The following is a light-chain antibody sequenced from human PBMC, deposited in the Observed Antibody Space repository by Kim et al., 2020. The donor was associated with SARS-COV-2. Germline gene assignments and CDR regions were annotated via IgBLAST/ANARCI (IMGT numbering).Light chain of an antibody. V-gene: IGKV1-27*01. Sequence: GSVGDQATITGRASQVINNYLAWYQQKPGKAPTVLIYGASTLHSGVPSRFSGSGSGTDFTLTISSLQPEDVGTYYCQKYDSAPWTFGHGTKVDIK. CDR2: GAS. CDR3: QKYDSAPWT. J-gene: IGKJ1*01. CDR1: QVINNY.